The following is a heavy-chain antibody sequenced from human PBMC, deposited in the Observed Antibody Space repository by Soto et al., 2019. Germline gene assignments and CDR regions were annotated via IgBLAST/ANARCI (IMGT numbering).Heavy chain of an antibody. D-gene: IGHD3-16*01. CDR3: ARGGTPIDY. CDR2: ISAYNGNT. CDR1: GYTFTNFG. J-gene: IGHJ4*02. V-gene: IGHV1-18*01. Sequence: QVQLVQSGAEVKKPGASVKVSCKTSGYTFTNFGLSWVRQAPGQGLEWMGWISAYNGNTNYAQNFQGRVTMTTDTATSTAYLELRSLRSDDTAVYYWARGGTPIDYWGQGTLVTVSS.